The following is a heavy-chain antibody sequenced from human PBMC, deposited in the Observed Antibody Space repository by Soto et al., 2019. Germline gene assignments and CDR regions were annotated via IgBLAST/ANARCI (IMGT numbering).Heavy chain of an antibody. D-gene: IGHD6-13*01. Sequence: GGSLRLSCAASGFTFSGSVIHWVRHASGKGLEWVGHIGRKANNYATTYAASVKGRFSISRDDSENTAYLQMNSLKTEDTAVYYCFSQGCSGDGCQQPNWGQGTQVTGSS. CDR1: GFTFSGSV. CDR3: FSQGCSGDGCQQPN. CDR2: IGRKANNYAT. J-gene: IGHJ4*02. V-gene: IGHV3-73*01.